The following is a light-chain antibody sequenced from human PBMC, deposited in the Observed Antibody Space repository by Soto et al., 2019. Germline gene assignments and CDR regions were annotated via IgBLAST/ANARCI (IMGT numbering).Light chain of an antibody. V-gene: IGLV1-44*01. CDR2: SND. CDR1: SSNIGSNT. J-gene: IGLJ3*02. CDR3: AAWDDSLNGWV. Sequence: QAVVTQAPSASGTPGQRVTISCSGSSSNIGSNTVTWYQQVPGTAPKLLIDSNDQRPSGVPDRFSGSKSGTSASLAIAGLQSEDEADYYCAAWDDSLNGWVFGGGTKLTVL.